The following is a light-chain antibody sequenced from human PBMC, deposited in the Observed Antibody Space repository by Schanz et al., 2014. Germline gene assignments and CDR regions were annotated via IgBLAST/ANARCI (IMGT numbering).Light chain of an antibody. V-gene: IGKV3-20*01. CDR2: DAS. Sequence: EVVLTQSPATLSLAPGEKATLSCRASQRVTSYVAWYQHKNGQAPRLLIYDASARATGVPARFSGSGSGTDFTLTISRLEPEDFAVYYCQQYGSSRTFGQGTKVEIK. J-gene: IGKJ1*01. CDR1: QRVTSY. CDR3: QQYGSSRT.